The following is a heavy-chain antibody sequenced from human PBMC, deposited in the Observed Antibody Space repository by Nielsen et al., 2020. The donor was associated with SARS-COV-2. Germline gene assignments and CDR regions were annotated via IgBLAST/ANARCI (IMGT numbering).Heavy chain of an antibody. J-gene: IGHJ6*02. V-gene: IGHV3-74*03. CDR2: IDPDGGSI. CDR3: VRGLYGSGSQNGMDV. CDR1: GYTFSRNW. Sequence: GESLKISCAASGYTFSRNWMHWVRQVPGRGLVWVSRIDPDGGSIKYADSVKGRFTISRDNAENTLCLQMSSLRVEDSAVYYCVRGLYGSGSQNGMDVWGQGTTVTVSS. D-gene: IGHD3-10*01.